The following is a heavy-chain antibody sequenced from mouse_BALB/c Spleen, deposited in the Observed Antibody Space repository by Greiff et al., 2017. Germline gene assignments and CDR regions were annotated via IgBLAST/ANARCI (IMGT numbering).Heavy chain of an antibody. D-gene: IGHD1-1*01. J-gene: IGHJ4*01. CDR2: IWGDGST. CDR3: GSYYGSRAMDY. Sequence: VQLQESGPGLVAPSQSLSITCTVSGFSLTGYGVNWVRQPPGKGLEWLGMIWGDGSTYYNSALQSRLSISKDNSKSQVFLKMNSLQTDDTARYYGGSYYGSRAMDYWGQGTSVTVSS. CDR1: GFSLTGYG. V-gene: IGHV2-6-7*01.